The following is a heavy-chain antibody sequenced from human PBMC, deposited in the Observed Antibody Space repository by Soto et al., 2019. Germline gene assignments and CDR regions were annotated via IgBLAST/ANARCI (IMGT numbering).Heavy chain of an antibody. CDR2: ISAYNGNT. D-gene: IGHD1-1*01. CDR3: ARDQRVPHAFYGMDV. J-gene: IGHJ6*02. Sequence: ASVKVSCKASGYTFTSYGISWVRQAPGQGLEWMGWISAYNGNTNYAQKLQGRVTMTTDTSTSTAYMELRSLRSDDTAVYYCARDQRVPHAFYGMDVWGQGTTVTVSS. V-gene: IGHV1-18*01. CDR1: GYTFTSYG.